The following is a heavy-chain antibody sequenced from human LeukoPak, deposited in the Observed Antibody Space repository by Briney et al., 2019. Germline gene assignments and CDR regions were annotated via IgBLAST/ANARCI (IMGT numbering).Heavy chain of an antibody. CDR1: GFTFSGYA. D-gene: IGHD3-10*01. Sequence: GGSLRLSCAASGFTFSGYAMSWVRQAPGKGLEWVSAISGSGGSTYYADSVKGRFTISRDNSKNTLYLQMNSLRAEDTAVYYCAKDEVLLWFGEPHFDYWGQGTLVTVSS. J-gene: IGHJ4*02. V-gene: IGHV3-23*01. CDR2: ISGSGGST. CDR3: AKDEVLLWFGEPHFDY.